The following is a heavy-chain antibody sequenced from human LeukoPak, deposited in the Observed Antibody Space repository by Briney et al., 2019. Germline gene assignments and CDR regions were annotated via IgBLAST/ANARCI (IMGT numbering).Heavy chain of an antibody. CDR1: GDSISSSY. V-gene: IGHV4-59*01. CDR3: ARSSGAFDY. J-gene: IGHJ4*02. Sequence: SETLSLICTVSGDSISSSYWSWIRQPPGKGLEWIGYIYFTGITNYNPSLRSRVTMSLDTSKNQFSLKLNSVTAADTAVYYCARSSGAFDYWGQGALVTVSS. CDR2: IYFTGIT.